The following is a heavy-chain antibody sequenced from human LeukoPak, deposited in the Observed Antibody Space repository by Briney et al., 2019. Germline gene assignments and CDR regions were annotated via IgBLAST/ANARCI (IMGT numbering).Heavy chain of an antibody. CDR2: INHSGST. V-gene: IGHV4-34*01. Sequence: SETLSLTCAVYGGSFSGYYWSWIRQPPGKGLEWIGEINHSGSTNYNPSLKSRVTISVDTSKNQFSLKLSSVTAADTAVYYCARRRLYYYDSSGYSYYMDVWGKGTTVTVSS. J-gene: IGHJ6*03. CDR3: ARRRLYYYDSSGYSYYMDV. CDR1: GGSFSGYY. D-gene: IGHD3-22*01.